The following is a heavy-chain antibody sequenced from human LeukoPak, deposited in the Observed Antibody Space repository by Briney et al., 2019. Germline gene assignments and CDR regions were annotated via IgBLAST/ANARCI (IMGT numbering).Heavy chain of an antibody. CDR3: ASLKTDGYFDY. J-gene: IGHJ4*02. V-gene: IGHV1-18*01. CDR2: ISAYNGNT. Sequence: ASVRVSCKASGYTFTSYGISWVRQAPGQGLEWMGWISAYNGNTNYAQKFRGRVTMTTDTSTSTAYMELRSLRSDDTAVYYCASLKTDGYFDYWGQGTLVTVSS. CDR1: GYTFTSYG. D-gene: IGHD5-24*01.